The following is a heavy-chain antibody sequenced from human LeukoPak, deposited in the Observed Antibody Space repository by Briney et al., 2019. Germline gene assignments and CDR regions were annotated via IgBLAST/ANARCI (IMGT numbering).Heavy chain of an antibody. CDR1: GFTFSSYA. V-gene: IGHV3-23*01. CDR3: AKDESFSSGATSDY. D-gene: IGHD3-22*01. CDR2: ISGSGGSS. J-gene: IGHJ4*02. Sequence: GGSLRLSCAASGFTFSSYAMSWVRQAPGKGLEWVSAISGSGGSSYYADSVKGRFTISRDNSKNTLYLQMNSLRAEDTAVYYCAKDESFSSGATSDYWGQGTLVTVSS.